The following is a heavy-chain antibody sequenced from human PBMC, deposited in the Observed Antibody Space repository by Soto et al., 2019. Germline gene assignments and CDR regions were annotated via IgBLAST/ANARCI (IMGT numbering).Heavy chain of an antibody. CDR2: ISYDGSKK. Sequence: GGSLRLSCAASGFTFSSYGMQWVRQVPGKGLEWVALISYDGSKKYYADSVNARFTISRDNSKNTLYLQVNSLRAEDTAVYYCAKETLTYCGGDCYSWSPYYFDYWGQGTLVTVSS. CDR1: GFTFSSYG. J-gene: IGHJ4*02. CDR3: AKETLTYCGGDCYSWSPYYFDY. D-gene: IGHD2-21*02. V-gene: IGHV3-30*18.